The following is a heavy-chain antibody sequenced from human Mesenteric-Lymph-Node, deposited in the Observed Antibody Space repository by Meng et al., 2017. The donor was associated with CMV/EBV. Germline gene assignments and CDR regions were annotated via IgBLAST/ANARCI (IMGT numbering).Heavy chain of an antibody. Sequence: GGSLRLSCAVSGFTFSVYSMTWVRQAPGKGLEWVTFIRYDETNKYYADSVKGRFTISRDNSKNTMFLQMNSLRVEDTAVYYCAKDGGGDWWNAFHIRGQGTMVTVSS. CDR1: GFTFSVYS. CDR3: AKDGGGDWWNAFHI. D-gene: IGHD2-21*01. V-gene: IGHV3-30*02. CDR2: IRYDETNK. J-gene: IGHJ3*02.